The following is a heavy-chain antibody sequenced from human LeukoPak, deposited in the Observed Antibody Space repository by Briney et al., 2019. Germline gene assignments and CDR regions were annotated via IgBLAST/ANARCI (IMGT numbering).Heavy chain of an antibody. D-gene: IGHD6-13*01. Sequence: SVKVSCKASGGTFSSYAISWVRQAPGQGLEWMGGIIPIFGTANYAQKFQGRVTMTTDTSTSTAYMDLRSLRSDDTAVYYCARAGSSWYSLLDNWGQGTLVTVSS. CDR1: GGTFSSYA. J-gene: IGHJ4*02. V-gene: IGHV1-69*05. CDR2: IIPIFGTA. CDR3: ARAGSSWYSLLDN.